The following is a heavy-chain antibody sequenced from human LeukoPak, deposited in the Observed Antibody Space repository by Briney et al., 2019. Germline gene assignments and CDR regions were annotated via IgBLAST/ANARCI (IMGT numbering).Heavy chain of an antibody. CDR2: INPNSGGT. CDR3: ARGKRITIFGVVDGLYYYYYMDV. J-gene: IGHJ6*03. V-gene: IGHV1-2*02. Sequence: ASVKVSCKASGYTFTSYAVNWVRQAPGQGLEWMGWINPNSGGTNFAQKFQGRVTMTRDTSISTAYMELSRLRSDDTAVYYCARGKRITIFGVVDGLYYYYYMDVWGKGTTVTVSS. CDR1: GYTFTSYA. D-gene: IGHD3-3*01.